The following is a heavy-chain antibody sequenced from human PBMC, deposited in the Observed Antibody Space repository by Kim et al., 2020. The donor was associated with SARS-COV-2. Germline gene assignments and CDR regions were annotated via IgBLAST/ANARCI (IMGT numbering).Heavy chain of an antibody. CDR1: GGSISSSSYY. Sequence: SETLSLTCTVSGGSISSSSYYWGWIRQPPGKGLEWIGSIYYSGSTYYNPSLKSRVTISVDTSKNQFSLKLSSVTAADTAVYYCARLWQQLVRGGGNWFDPWGQGTLVTVSS. V-gene: IGHV4-39*01. D-gene: IGHD6-13*01. J-gene: IGHJ5*02. CDR2: IYYSGST. CDR3: ARLWQQLVRGGGNWFDP.